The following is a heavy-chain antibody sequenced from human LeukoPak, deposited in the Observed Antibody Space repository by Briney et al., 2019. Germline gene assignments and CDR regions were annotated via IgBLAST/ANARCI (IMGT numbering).Heavy chain of an antibody. CDR1: GYTFTGYY. Sequence: GASVKVSCKSSGYTFTGYYMHWVRQAPGQRLEWMGWINPNSGGTNNAQKFQGRVTMTRDTSISTAYMELSRLRSDDTAVYYCARGSQWELRGIWFDPWGQGTLVTVSS. CDR2: INPNSGGT. D-gene: IGHD1-26*01. V-gene: IGHV1-2*02. CDR3: ARGSQWELRGIWFDP. J-gene: IGHJ5*02.